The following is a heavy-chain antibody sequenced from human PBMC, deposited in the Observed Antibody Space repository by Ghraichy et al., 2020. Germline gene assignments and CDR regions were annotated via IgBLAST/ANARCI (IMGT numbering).Heavy chain of an antibody. CDR1: GYTFTGYY. D-gene: IGHD2-15*01. J-gene: IGHJ1*01. Sequence: ASVKVSCKASGYTFTGYYMHWVRQAPGQGLEWMGWINPNSGGTNYAQKFQGRVTMTRDTSISTAYMELSRLRSDDTAGYYVARGRRGYCSGGSCWFQHWGQGTLVTVSS. CDR3: ARGRRGYCSGGSCWFQH. V-gene: IGHV1-2*02. CDR2: INPNSGGT.